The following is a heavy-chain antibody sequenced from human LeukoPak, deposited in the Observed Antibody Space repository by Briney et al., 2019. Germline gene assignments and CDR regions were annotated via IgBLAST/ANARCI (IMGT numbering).Heavy chain of an antibody. D-gene: IGHD2/OR15-2a*01. CDR3: ARSEYDLQGSSARWPDY. J-gene: IGHJ4*02. CDR2: INPSGGST. CDR1: GYTFTSYY. V-gene: IGHV1-46*01. Sequence: GASVKVSCKASGYTFTSYYIHWVRQAPGQGLEWMGIINPSGGSTTYAQKFQGRVTITRDTSASTAYMELSSLGSEDTAVYYCARSEYDLQGSSARWPDYWGQGALVTVSS.